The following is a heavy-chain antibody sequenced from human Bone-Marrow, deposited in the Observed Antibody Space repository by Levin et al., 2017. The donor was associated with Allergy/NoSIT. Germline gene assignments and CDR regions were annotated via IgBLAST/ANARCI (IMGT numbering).Heavy chain of an antibody. V-gene: IGHV1-46*01. CDR3: AREGLGDSSGYYYKRGAFDI. CDR2: INPSGGST. D-gene: IGHD3-22*01. Sequence: ASVKVSCKASGYTFTSYYMHWVRQAPGQGLEWMGIINPSGGSTSYAQKFQGRVTMTRDTSTSTVYMELSSLRSEDTAVYYCAREGLGDSSGYYYKRGAFDIWGQGTMVTVSS. J-gene: IGHJ3*02. CDR1: GYTFTSYY.